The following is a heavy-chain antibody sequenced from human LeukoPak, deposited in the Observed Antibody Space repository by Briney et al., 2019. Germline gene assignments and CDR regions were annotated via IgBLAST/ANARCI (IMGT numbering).Heavy chain of an antibody. CDR1: GGSISGYY. D-gene: IGHD6-13*01. J-gene: IGHJ4*02. CDR3: ARVDSSSWYEGSYFDY. Sequence: SETLSLTCTVSGGSISGYYWSWIRQPPGKGLEWIGEINHSGSTNYNPSLKSRVTISVDTSKNQFSLKLSSVTAADTAVYYCARVDSSSWYEGSYFDYWGQGTLVTVSS. V-gene: IGHV4-34*01. CDR2: INHSGST.